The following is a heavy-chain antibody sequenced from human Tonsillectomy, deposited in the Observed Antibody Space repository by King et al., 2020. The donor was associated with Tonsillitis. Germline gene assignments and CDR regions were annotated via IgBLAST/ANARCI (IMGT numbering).Heavy chain of an antibody. CDR2: ISRSGSFI. V-gene: IGHV3-11*01. J-gene: IGHJ5*02. CDR1: GFTFSDYS. Sequence: VQLVESGGGLVKPGGSLRLSCAASGFTFSDYSMTWIRQAPGKGLEWVSYISRSGSFIYYADSVKGRFTISRDDANNSLYLQMNSLRVEDTAVYYCARRPSYYDFWSGYLPTNWFDPWGQGTLVTVSS. CDR3: ARRPSYYDFWSGYLPTNWFDP. D-gene: IGHD3-3*01.